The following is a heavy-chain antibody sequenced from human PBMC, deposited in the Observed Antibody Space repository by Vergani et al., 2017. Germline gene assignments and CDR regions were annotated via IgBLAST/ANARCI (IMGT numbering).Heavy chain of an antibody. D-gene: IGHD6-13*01. CDR2: ISYDGSNK. J-gene: IGHJ4*02. V-gene: IGHV3-30*18. Sequence: VQLVESGGGVVQPGRSLRLSCAASGFTFSSYGMHWVRQAPGKGLEWVAVISYDGSNKYYADSVKGRFTISRDNSKNTLYLQMNSLRAEDTAVYYCAKEFLPLVRPLDYWGQGTLVTVSS. CDR3: AKEFLPLVRPLDY. CDR1: GFTFSSYG.